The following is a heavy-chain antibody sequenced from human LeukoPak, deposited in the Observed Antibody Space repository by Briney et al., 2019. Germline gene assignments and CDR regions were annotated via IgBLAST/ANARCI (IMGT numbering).Heavy chain of an antibody. V-gene: IGHV4-61*02. CDR2: IYTSGST. CDR1: GGSISSGSYY. CDR3: ARERGRIVVVIDY. Sequence: SSETLSLTCTVSGGSISSGSYYWSWIRQPAGKGLEWIGRIYTSGSTNYNPSLKSRVTISVDTSKNQFSLKLSSVTAADTAVYYCARERGRIVVVIDYWGQGTLVTVSS. D-gene: IGHD3-22*01. J-gene: IGHJ4*02.